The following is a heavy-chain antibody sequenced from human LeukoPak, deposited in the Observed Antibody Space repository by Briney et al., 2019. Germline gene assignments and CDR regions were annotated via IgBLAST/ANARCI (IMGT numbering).Heavy chain of an antibody. Sequence: GGSLRLSCAASGFTFSSSGMGWVRQAPGKGLECVSPITGSGGSTSYTDSVKGRFTISRDNSKNMLYLQMNSLRAEDTAVYYCARGRNTGRQFYFDYWGQGTLVTVAS. D-gene: IGHD5-18*01. V-gene: IGHV3-23*01. CDR3: ARGRNTGRQFYFDY. CDR1: GFTFSSSG. CDR2: ITGSGGST. J-gene: IGHJ4*02.